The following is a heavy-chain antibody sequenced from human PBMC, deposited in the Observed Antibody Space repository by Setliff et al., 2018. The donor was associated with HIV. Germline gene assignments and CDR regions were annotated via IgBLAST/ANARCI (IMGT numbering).Heavy chain of an antibody. CDR2: MYTSGST. J-gene: IGHJ6*02. Sequence: SETLSLTCTVSGGSISSGSYYWSWIRQPAGKGLEWIGHMYTSGSTNYNPSLKSRVTIPVDTSRNQFSLNLTSVTAADTAVYYCARHLTYDTTDSLSGYGLDVWGQGTTVTVSS. CDR3: ARHLTYDTTDSLSGYGLDV. D-gene: IGHD3-22*01. V-gene: IGHV4-61*09. CDR1: GGSISSGSYY.